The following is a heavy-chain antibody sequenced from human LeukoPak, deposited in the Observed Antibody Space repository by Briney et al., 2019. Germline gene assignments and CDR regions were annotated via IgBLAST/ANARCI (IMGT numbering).Heavy chain of an antibody. D-gene: IGHD3/OR15-3a*01. V-gene: IGHV3-21*01. Sequence: PRGSLRLSCAASGFTFSTFSMNWVSQVPGNGLEWDSSISGSSTYIFYADSVKDRLTISRDNAKNSLYLQMTSLLITDTSMYYCARVKGTERDYWGQGTLVTVSS. CDR2: ISGSSTYI. CDR1: GFTFSTFS. J-gene: IGHJ4*02. CDR3: ARVKGTERDY.